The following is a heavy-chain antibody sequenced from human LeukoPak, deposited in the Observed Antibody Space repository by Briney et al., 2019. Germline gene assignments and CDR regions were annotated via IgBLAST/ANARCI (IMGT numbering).Heavy chain of an antibody. Sequence: GGSLRLSCAASGFTFSSYGMHWVRQAPGKGLEWVAVIWYDGSNKYYADSVKGRFTISRDNSKNTLYLKMNSLRAEDTAVYYCAKARNHYYDSSGYPNDPFDIWGQGTMVTVSS. J-gene: IGHJ3*02. CDR2: IWYDGSNK. CDR1: GFTFSSYG. CDR3: AKARNHYYDSSGYPNDPFDI. D-gene: IGHD3-22*01. V-gene: IGHV3-33*06.